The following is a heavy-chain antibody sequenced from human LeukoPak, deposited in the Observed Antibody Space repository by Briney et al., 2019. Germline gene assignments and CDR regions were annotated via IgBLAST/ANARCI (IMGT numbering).Heavy chain of an antibody. Sequence: ASVKVSCKASGYTFTDYYMHWVRQAPGQGLEWMGWVIPSSGGITYAEKFQDRVAMTRDTSISTAYMELTRLTSDDTAVYYCAPFNHDQNMFDQWGQGTLVTVSS. J-gene: IGHJ4*02. V-gene: IGHV1-2*02. CDR3: APFNHDQNMFDQ. CDR1: GYTFTDYY. CDR2: VIPSSGGI. D-gene: IGHD2/OR15-2a*01.